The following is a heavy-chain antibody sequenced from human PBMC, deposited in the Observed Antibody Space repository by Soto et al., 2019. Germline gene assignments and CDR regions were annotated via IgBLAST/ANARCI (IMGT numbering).Heavy chain of an antibody. CDR3: ARDRWLTTRDFDY. V-gene: IGHV1-3*01. Sequence: ASVEVSCKASGYTFTEFPIHWVRQAPRQGLEWLGWINAGSGETTSSQNFQGRVTITRDTSATTAYMELTSLTSEDTGIYYCARDRWLTTRDFDYWGQGTMITVSS. CDR1: GYTFTEFP. CDR2: INAGSGET. J-gene: IGHJ4*02. D-gene: IGHD4-17*01.